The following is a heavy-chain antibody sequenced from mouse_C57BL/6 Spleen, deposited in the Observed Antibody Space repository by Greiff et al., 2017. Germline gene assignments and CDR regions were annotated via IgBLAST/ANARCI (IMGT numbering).Heavy chain of an antibody. CDR1: GFNIKDYY. Sequence: VQLQQSGAELVRPGASVKLSCTASGFNIKDYYMHWVKQRPEQGLEWIGRIDPEDGDTAYPPKFQGKATMTADTSSNTAYLQLSSLTSEDTAVDYCTTSYGSSFYYWGQGTSVTVSS. CDR2: IDPEDGDT. CDR3: TTSYGSSFYY. V-gene: IGHV14-1*01. J-gene: IGHJ4*01. D-gene: IGHD1-1*01.